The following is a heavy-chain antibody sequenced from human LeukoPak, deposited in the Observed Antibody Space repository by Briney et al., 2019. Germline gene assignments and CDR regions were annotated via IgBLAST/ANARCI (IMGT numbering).Heavy chain of an antibody. CDR2: VKSDGSTT. V-gene: IGHV3-74*01. D-gene: IGHD2/OR15-2a*01. J-gene: IGHJ4*02. CDR1: GFTFSAYW. Sequence: GGSLRLSCAASGFTFSAYWMDWVRQAPGKGLVWVSRVKSDGSTTVYADSVKGRFTISRDNVKNTVYLQMSSLRVEDTGVYYCARAFSGPGCWGQGTLVTASS. CDR3: ARAFSGPGC.